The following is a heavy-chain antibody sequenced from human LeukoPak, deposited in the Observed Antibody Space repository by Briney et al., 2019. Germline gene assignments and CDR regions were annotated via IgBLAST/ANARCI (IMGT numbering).Heavy chain of an antibody. CDR1: GYTFTGYY. V-gene: IGHV1-2*02. Sequence: ASVKVSCKASGYTFTGYYMHWVRQAPGQGLEWMGWINPNSGGTNYAQKLQGRVTMTRDTSISTAYMELSRLRSDDTAVYYCASFTVTTSHLAFDIWGQGTMVTVSS. CDR3: ASFTVTTSHLAFDI. CDR2: INPNSGGT. D-gene: IGHD4-17*01. J-gene: IGHJ3*02.